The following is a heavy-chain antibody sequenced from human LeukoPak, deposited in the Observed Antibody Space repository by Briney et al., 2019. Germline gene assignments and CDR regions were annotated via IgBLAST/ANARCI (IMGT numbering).Heavy chain of an antibody. CDR3: ARGSIAAVGDY. D-gene: IGHD6-13*01. CDR2: ISSSSSYI. CDR1: GFTFSIYS. V-gene: IGHV3-21*01. Sequence: GGSLRLSCAASGFTFSIYSMNWVRQAPGEGLEWVSSISSSSSYIYYADSVKGRFTISRDNAKNSLYLQMNSLRAEDTAVYYCARGSIAAVGDYWGQGTLVTVSS. J-gene: IGHJ4*02.